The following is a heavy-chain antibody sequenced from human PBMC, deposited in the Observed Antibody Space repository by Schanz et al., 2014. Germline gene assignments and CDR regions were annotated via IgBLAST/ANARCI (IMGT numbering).Heavy chain of an antibody. J-gene: IGHJ6*03. CDR2: INPSGGST. V-gene: IGHV1-46*01. D-gene: IGHD3-3*01. CDR3: ASGEARVTSSGVVIVPMNV. CDR1: GYPFTNYY. Sequence: QVHLEQSGPEVKKPGASVKLSCRASGYPFTNYYIHWVRQAPGQGLEWMGIINPSGGSTSYAQKFQGRVTMTRDTSTSTVYMELSSLRSEDTAVYYCASGEARVTSSGVVIVPMNVWGKGTTVIVSS.